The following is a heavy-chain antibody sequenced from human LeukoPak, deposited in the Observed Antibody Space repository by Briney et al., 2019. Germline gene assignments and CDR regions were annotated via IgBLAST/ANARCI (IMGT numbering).Heavy chain of an antibody. D-gene: IGHD1-26*01. CDR1: GYTFTVYY. CDR3: ARGIVGENYFDY. CDR2: IEPNSGGT. V-gene: IGHV1-2*02. Sequence: ASVKVSCKSSGYTFTVYYIHCVRQAPGKGLEWMGWIEPNSGGTKYAQNFQGRVTMTRDTSISTAYMELSRLRSDDTAVFYCARGIVGENYFDYWGQGTLVTVSS. J-gene: IGHJ4*02.